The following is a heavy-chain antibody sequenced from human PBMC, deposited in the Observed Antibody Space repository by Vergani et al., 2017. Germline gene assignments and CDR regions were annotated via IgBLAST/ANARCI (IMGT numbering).Heavy chain of an antibody. D-gene: IGHD3-10*01. CDR3: AHVWFEDPANYYYYYGMDV. V-gene: IGHV2-5*01. J-gene: IGHJ6*02. CDR1: GFSLSTSGVG. CDR2: IYWNDDK. Sequence: QITLTESGPTLVKPTQTLTLTCTFSGFSLSTSGVGVGWIRQPPGKALEWLALIYWNDDKRYSPSLKSRLTITKDTAKNQVVLTMTNMDPVDTATYYCAHVWFEDPANYYYYYGMDVWGQGTTVTVSS.